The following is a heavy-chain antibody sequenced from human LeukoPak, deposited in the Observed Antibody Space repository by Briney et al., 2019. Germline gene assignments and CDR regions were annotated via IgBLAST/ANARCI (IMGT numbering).Heavy chain of an antibody. Sequence: SETLSLTCTVSGGSISSSSYYWGWIRQPPGKGLEWIGNIYYSGSTYYNPSLKSRVTISVDTSKNQFSLKLSSVTAADTAVYYCARRYDFWSGYGIWGQGTMVTVSS. CDR1: GGSISSSSYY. V-gene: IGHV4-39*01. CDR3: ARRYDFWSGYGI. D-gene: IGHD3-3*01. CDR2: IYYSGST. J-gene: IGHJ3*02.